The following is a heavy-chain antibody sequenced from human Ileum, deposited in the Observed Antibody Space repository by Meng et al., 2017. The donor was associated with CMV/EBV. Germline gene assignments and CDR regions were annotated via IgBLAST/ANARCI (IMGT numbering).Heavy chain of an antibody. CDR2: IYYSGST. D-gene: IGHD4-11*01. J-gene: IGHJ5*02. CDR3: ARHGIEEMTTVTTGFDP. CDR1: GGSISSSSYY. Sequence: LRLSCTVSGGSISSSSYYWGWIRQPPGKGLEWIGSIYYSGSTYYNPSLKSRVTISVDTSKNQFSLKLSSVTAADTAVYYCARHGIEEMTTVTTGFDPWGQGTLVTVSS. V-gene: IGHV4-39*01.